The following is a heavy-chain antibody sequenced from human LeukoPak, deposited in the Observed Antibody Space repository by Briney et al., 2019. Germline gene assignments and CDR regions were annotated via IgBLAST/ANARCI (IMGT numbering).Heavy chain of an antibody. CDR3: ARDTKFDRSGYYY. V-gene: IGHV4-59*01. CDR1: GGPISSYY. J-gene: IGHJ4*02. Sequence: SETLSLTCTVSGGPISSYYSSCIRQSPGKGLEWIGYIYNGGSASYNPSLKSRVTISIDTSKNQFYLKVNSVTAEDTAVYYCARDTKFDRSGYYYWGQGTLVTAAS. D-gene: IGHD3-22*01. CDR2: IYNGGSA.